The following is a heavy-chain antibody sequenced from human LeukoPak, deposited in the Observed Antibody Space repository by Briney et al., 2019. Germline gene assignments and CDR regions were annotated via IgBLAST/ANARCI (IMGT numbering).Heavy chain of an antibody. Sequence: GGSLRLSCAASGFSFNESYMTWIRQAPGEGLEWVAYISGRSYSMYYADSVKGRFNISSDNSLNSLFLHMSSLRVDDTAVYYCVRGKRRFDYWGQGTLVTVSS. CDR1: GFSFNESY. CDR2: ISGRSYSM. J-gene: IGHJ4*02. V-gene: IGHV3-11*01. CDR3: VRGKRRFDY.